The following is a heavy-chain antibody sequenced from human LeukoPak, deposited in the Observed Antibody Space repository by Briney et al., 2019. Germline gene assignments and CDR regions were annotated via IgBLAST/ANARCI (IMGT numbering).Heavy chain of an antibody. D-gene: IGHD5-12*01. CDR2: MNPNSGNT. J-gene: IGHJ6*03. CDR1: GYTFTSYD. CDR3: ARGPHSGYDYGYYYYYLDV. Sequence: ASVKVSCKASGYTFTSYDINWVRQATGQGLEWMGLMNPNSGNTGYAQKFQGRVTMTRNTSISTAYMELSSLRSEDTAVYYCARGPHSGYDYGYYYYYLDVWGKGTTVTVSS. V-gene: IGHV1-8*01.